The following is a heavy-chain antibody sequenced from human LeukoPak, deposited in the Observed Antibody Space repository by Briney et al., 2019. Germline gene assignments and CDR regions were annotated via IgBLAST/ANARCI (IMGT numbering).Heavy chain of an antibody. D-gene: IGHD4-23*01. Sequence: ASVKLSCHASGYTFTSYDINLVRQAPGQGLGSMGWMDPNSGNTGYAQKFQGRFTMNRNTAISKAYMHVSDLRSEDTAVYYCASPVGATVVNDAFDLWGQGTMVTVSS. J-gene: IGHJ3*01. CDR1: GYTFTSYD. CDR2: MDPNSGNT. V-gene: IGHV1-8*01. CDR3: ASPVGATVVNDAFDL.